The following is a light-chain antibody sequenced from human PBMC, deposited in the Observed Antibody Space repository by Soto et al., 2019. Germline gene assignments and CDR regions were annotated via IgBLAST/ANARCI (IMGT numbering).Light chain of an antibody. V-gene: IGLV2-14*01. Sequence: QSALTQPASVSGSPGQSITISCTGSSGDVGGNKYVSWYQQYPGKAPQLMICAVSNRPSGVSNRFAGSKSGNTASLTISGRQAEDEADYYCSAFTGTTYVFGTGAKVTVL. CDR3: SAFTGTTYV. CDR2: AVS. CDR1: SGDVGGNKY. J-gene: IGLJ1*01.